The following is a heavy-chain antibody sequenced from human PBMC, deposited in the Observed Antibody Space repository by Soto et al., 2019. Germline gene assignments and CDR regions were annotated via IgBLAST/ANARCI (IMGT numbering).Heavy chain of an antibody. D-gene: IGHD6-6*01. CDR3: ASQDYSSSTDASFLVNGYFDL. J-gene: IGHJ2*01. V-gene: IGHV4-4*02. Sequence: QMQLQESGPGLVKPSGTLSLTCGVSGGSISSSKWWTWVRQPPAKGPEWIGEIYHSGSTNYNPSLTSRVTISLDKYNNQFSLTLTSLTAADTAVYYCASQDYSSSTDASFLVNGYFDLWGRGILVTVSS. CDR1: GGSISSSKW. CDR2: IYHSGST.